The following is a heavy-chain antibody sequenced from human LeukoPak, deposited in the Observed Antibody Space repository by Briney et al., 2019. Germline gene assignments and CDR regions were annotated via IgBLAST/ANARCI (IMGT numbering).Heavy chain of an antibody. CDR2: IYYSGST. V-gene: IGHV4-30-4*01. CDR3: ASIVVVTAAIDY. CDR1: GGSISSADYY. J-gene: IGHJ4*02. Sequence: SQTLSLTCAVSGGSISSADYYWSWIRQSPGKGLEWIGFIYYSGSTYYNPSLKSRVTISVDTSKNQFSPKLRSVTAADTAVYYCASIVVVTAAIDYWGQGTLVTVSS. D-gene: IGHD2-21*02.